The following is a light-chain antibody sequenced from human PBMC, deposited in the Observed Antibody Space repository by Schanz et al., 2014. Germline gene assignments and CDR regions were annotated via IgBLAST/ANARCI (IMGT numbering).Light chain of an antibody. J-gene: IGKJ2*01. CDR1: QSVASNY. V-gene: IGKV3-20*01. CDR2: GAS. Sequence: EIVLTQSPGTLSLPPGEGATLSCRASQSVASNYLAWYQHKPGQAPRLLIYGASGRATGIPDRFSGSGSGTDFTLAISRLEPEDFAVYYCQQYGSSPRTFGQGTKLEIK. CDR3: QQYGSSPRT.